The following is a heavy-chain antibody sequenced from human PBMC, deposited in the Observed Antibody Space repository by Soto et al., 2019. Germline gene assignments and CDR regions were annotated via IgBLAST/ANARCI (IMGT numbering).Heavy chain of an antibody. V-gene: IGHV4-30-2*01. CDR1: GGSIISGGYS. Sequence: PSETLSLTCAVSGGSIISGGYSWSWLRQPRGKGLEWIGYIDSGTTHYNPSLESRVTIAMDRSKNQVSQSLKSVTAADTAVYYCAREDSGAFFDFWGQGTLVTVSS. D-gene: IGHD2-15*01. CDR3: AREDSGAFFDF. J-gene: IGHJ4*02. CDR2: IDSGTT.